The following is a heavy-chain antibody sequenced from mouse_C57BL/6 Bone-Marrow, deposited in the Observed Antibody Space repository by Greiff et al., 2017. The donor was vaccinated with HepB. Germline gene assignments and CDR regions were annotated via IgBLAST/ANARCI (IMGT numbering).Heavy chain of an antibody. V-gene: IGHV5-17*01. CDR3: ASRLDFDY. CDR2: ISSGSSTI. J-gene: IGHJ2*01. Sequence: DVHLVESGGGLVKPGGSLKLSCAASGFTFSDYGMHWVRQAPEKGLEWVAYISSGSSTIYYADTVKGRFTISRDNAKNTLFLQMTSLRSEDTAMYYCASRLDFDYWGQGTTLTVSS. CDR1: GFTFSDYG.